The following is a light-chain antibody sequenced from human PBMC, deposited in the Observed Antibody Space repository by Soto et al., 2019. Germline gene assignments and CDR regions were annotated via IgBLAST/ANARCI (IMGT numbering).Light chain of an antibody. J-gene: IGKJ1*01. V-gene: IGKV1-27*01. CDR3: QKYNIAPWT. CDR1: QYINNY. CDR2: AAS. Sequence: DIQMTQSPSSLSASVGDRVTTACRASQYINNYLAWYQQKPGKVPKLLIKAASTLQSGVPSRFSGSGSGTDFTLTISSLQPEDAATYYCQKYNIAPWTFGQGTKVEIK.